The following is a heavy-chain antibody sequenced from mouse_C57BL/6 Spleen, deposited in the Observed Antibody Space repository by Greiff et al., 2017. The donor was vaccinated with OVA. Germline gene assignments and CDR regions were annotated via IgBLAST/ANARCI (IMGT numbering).Heavy chain of an antibody. CDR1: GYTFTSYW. CDR3: ARVIVGDASY. Sequence: QVQLQQPGAELVKPGASVKLSCKASGYTFTSYWMQWVKQRPGQGLEWIGEIDPSDSYTNYNQKFKGQATFTVDTSSSTAYMQLSSLTSEDSAVYYCARVIVGDASYWGQGTTLTVSS. D-gene: IGHD2-5*01. V-gene: IGHV1-50*01. CDR2: IDPSDSYT. J-gene: IGHJ2*01.